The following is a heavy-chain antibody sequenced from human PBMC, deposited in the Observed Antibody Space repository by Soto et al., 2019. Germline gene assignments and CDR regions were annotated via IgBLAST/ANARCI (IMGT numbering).Heavy chain of an antibody. CDR2: ISSSSSTI. V-gene: IGHV3-48*01. CDR1: GFTFSSYS. J-gene: IGHJ4*02. D-gene: IGHD3-10*01. CDR3: ARVSAMGPGDY. Sequence: GGSLRLSCAASGFTFSSYSMNWVRRAPGKGLEWVSYISSSSSTIYYADSVKGRFTISRDNAKNSLYLQMNSLRAEDTAVYYCARVSAMGPGDYWGQGTLVTVSS.